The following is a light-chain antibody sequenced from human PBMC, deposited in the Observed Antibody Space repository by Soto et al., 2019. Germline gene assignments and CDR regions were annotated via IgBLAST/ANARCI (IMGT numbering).Light chain of an antibody. V-gene: IGLV6-57*02. Sequence: NFMLTHPHSVSESPGKTVTISCTGSSGSIASNYVQWYQQRPGSAPTTVIYEDNQRPSGVPDRFSGSIDSSSNSASLTISGLKTEDEADYSCQSYDSRNVFGSGTQLTVL. CDR3: QSYDSRNV. J-gene: IGLJ6*01. CDR1: SGSIASNY. CDR2: EDN.